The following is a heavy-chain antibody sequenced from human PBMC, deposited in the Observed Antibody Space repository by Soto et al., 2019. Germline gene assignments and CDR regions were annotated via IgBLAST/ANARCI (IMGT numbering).Heavy chain of an antibody. CDR3: ARDLFLSRNYYDSSGHFDY. J-gene: IGHJ4*02. Sequence: ASVKVSCKASGYTFTSYAMHWVRQAPGQRLEWMGWINAGNGNTKYSQKFQGRVTITRDTSASTAYMELSSLRSEDTAVYYCARDLFLSRNYYDSSGHFDYWGQGTLVTVFS. D-gene: IGHD3-22*01. CDR2: INAGNGNT. CDR1: GYTFTSYA. V-gene: IGHV1-3*01.